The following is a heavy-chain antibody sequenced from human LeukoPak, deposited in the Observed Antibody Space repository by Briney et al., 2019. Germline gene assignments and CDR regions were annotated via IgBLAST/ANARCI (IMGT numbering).Heavy chain of an antibody. J-gene: IGHJ4*02. Sequence: GGSLRLSGAASGFTFSTYDMHWVRQAPGKGLEWVAFIRYDASNKFYADSVKGRFTISRDNSKNTLYLQMNSLRAEDTAVYYCAKDFGPIVVVPAAIPDYWGQGTLVTVSS. CDR1: GFTFSTYD. CDR2: IRYDASNK. CDR3: AKDFGPIVVVPAAIPDY. D-gene: IGHD2-2*02. V-gene: IGHV3-30*02.